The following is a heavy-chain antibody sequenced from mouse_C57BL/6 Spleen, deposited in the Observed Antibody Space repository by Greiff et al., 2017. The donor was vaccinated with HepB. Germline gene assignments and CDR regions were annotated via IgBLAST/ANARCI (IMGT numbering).Heavy chain of an antibody. Sequence: VQLQQSGAELVKPGASVKMSCKASGYTFTSYWITWVKQRPGQGLEWIGDIYPGSGSTNYNEKFKSKATLTVDTSSSTAYMQLSSLTSEDSAVYYCATDAIYYDYDVGYFDVWGTGATVTVSS. CDR1: GYTFTSYW. CDR3: ATDAIYYDYDVGYFDV. CDR2: IYPGSGST. J-gene: IGHJ1*03. V-gene: IGHV1-55*01. D-gene: IGHD2-4*01.